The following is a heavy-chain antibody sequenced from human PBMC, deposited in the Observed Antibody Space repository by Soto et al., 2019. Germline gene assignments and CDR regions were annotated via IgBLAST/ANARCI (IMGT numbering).Heavy chain of an antibody. D-gene: IGHD1-26*01. Sequence: QTGGSLRLSCAASGFTFSSYAMHWVRQAPGKGLEWVAVISYDGSNKYYADSVKGRFTISRDNSKNTLYLQMNSLRAEDTAVYYCARECIVGATPLDPPFDYWGQGTLVTVAS. CDR2: ISYDGSNK. V-gene: IGHV3-30-3*01. J-gene: IGHJ4*02. CDR1: GFTFSSYA. CDR3: ARECIVGATPLDPPFDY.